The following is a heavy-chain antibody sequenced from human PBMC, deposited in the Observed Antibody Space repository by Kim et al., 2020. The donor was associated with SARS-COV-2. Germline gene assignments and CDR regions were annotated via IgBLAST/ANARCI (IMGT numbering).Heavy chain of an antibody. CDR3: ARTKGADY. CDR1: GYTFTTSG. CDR2: INTNTGNP. V-gene: IGHV7-4-1*02. J-gene: IGHJ4*02. D-gene: IGHD3-3*01. Sequence: ASVKVSCKASGYTFTTSGMSWVRQAPGQGLEWMGWINTNTGNPTYAQGFTGRLVISLDTSLNTAYLQISSLKAEDTAVYYCARTKGADYWGQGTLVTVSS.